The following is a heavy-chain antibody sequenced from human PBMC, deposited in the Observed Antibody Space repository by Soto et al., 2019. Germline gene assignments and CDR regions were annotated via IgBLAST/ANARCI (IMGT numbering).Heavy chain of an antibody. J-gene: IGHJ5*02. CDR1: GGSFSGYY. CDR3: ARALTVDTAPVWFDP. D-gene: IGHD5-18*01. Sequence: SETLSLTCAVYGGSFSGYYWSWIRQPPGKGLEWIGEINHSGSTNYNPSLKSRVTISVDTSKNQFSLKLSSVTAADTAVYYCARALTVDTAPVWFDPWGQGTLVTVSS. CDR2: INHSGST. V-gene: IGHV4-34*01.